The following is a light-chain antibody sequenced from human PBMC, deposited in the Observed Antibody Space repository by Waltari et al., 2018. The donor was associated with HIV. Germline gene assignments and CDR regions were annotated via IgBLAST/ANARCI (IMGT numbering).Light chain of an antibody. Sequence: QSALTQPPSVSGSPGQSVTISCTGTTSDVGYSNYVSWYQQYPGTAPKLIIFDVNQRPSGVPERFSGSKSGNTASLTISGLQTADEADYFCCAYAAGHVSYVFGNGTAVAVL. CDR3: CAYAAGHVSYV. J-gene: IGLJ1*01. CDR2: DVN. CDR1: TSDVGYSNY. V-gene: IGLV2-11*01.